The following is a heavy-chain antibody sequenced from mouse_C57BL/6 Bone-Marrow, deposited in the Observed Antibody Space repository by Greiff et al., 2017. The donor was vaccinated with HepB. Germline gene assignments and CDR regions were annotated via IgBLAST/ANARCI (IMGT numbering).Heavy chain of an antibody. D-gene: IGHD1-1*01. CDR1: GYTFTSYG. CDR2: IYPRSGNT. V-gene: IGHV1-81*01. J-gene: IGHJ2*01. CDR3: AMITTVVAPYYFDY. Sequence: QVQLQQSGAELARPGASVKLSCKASGYTFTSYGISWVKQRTGQGLEWIGEIYPRSGNTYYNEKFKGKATLTADKSSSTAYMELRSPTSEDSAVYFCAMITTVVAPYYFDYWGQGTTLTVSS.